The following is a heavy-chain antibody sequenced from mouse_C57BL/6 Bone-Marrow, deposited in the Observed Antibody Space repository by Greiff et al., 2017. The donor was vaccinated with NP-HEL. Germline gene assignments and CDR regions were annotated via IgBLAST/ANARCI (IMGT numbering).Heavy chain of an antibody. V-gene: IGHV1-64*01. CDR1: GYTFTSYW. CDR3: ARGYYGSKAMDY. J-gene: IGHJ4*01. D-gene: IGHD1-1*01. CDR2: IHPNSGST. Sequence: QVQLQQPGAELVKPGASVKLSCKASGYTFTSYWMHWVKQRPGQGLEWIGMIHPNSGSTNYNEKFKSKATLTVDKSSSTAYMRLSSLTSEDSAVYYCARGYYGSKAMDYWGQGTSVTVSS.